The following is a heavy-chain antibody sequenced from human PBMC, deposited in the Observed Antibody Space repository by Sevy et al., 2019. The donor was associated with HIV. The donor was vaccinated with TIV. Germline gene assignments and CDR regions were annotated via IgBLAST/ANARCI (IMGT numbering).Heavy chain of an antibody. CDR2: INAGNGNT. V-gene: IGHV1-3*01. CDR1: GYTFTSYA. CDR3: ARPNRGYSYGYYDAFDF. Sequence: ASVKVSCKASGYTFTSYAMHWVRQAPGQRLEWMGWINAGNGNTKYSQKFQGRVTITRDTSESKAYMELSSLRSEDTAVYYCARPNRGYSYGYYDAFDFWGQGTMVTVSS. D-gene: IGHD5-18*01. J-gene: IGHJ3*01.